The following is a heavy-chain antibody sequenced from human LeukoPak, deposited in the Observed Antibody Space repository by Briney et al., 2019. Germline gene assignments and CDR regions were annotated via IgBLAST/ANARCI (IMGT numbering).Heavy chain of an antibody. CDR3: ARPGVGSGRYGAFDT. D-gene: IGHD5-18*01. CDR1: GGSISSYY. Sequence: SETLSLTCTVSGGSISSYYWSWIRQPPGQGLEWIGYIYYSGSTNYNPSLQSRVAMSVDTSKNQFSLKLRSVTAADTAVYYCARPGVGSGRYGAFDTWGQGTMVTVSP. V-gene: IGHV4-59*08. J-gene: IGHJ3*02. CDR2: IYYSGST.